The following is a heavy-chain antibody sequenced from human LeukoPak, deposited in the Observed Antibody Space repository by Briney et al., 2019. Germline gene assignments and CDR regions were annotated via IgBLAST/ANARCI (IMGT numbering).Heavy chain of an antibody. V-gene: IGHV4-59*07. CDR1: RRSFISDY. D-gene: IGHD2-15*01. J-gene: IGHJ4*02. Sequence: PADALSLPCTLSRRSFISDYLGWIRQPPGKGLDWVGYIYYSGSTNYHPSLKSRVTISVDTSNNLSSLKLSSLPAADTAFHYFASHYCSGGSCLDSWGQGTLVTVSS. CDR3: ASHYCSGGSCLDS. CDR2: IYYSGST.